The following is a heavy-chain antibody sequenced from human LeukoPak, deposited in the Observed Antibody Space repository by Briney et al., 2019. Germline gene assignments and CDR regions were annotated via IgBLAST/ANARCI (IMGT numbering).Heavy chain of an antibody. D-gene: IGHD6-19*01. V-gene: IGHV3-21*01. CDR2: ISSSSSYI. CDR1: GFTFSSYS. CDR3: ARDELGIAVAGTPFDY. Sequence: GGSLRLSCAASGFTFSSYSMNWVRQAPGKGLEWVSSISSSSSYIYYADSVKGRFTISRDNAKNSLYLQMNSLRAEDTAVYYCARDELGIAVAGTPFDYWGQGTLVTVSS. J-gene: IGHJ4*02.